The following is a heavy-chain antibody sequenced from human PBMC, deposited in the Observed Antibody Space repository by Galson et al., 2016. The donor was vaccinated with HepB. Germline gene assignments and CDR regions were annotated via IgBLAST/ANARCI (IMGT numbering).Heavy chain of an antibody. CDR1: GFSFSDHY. J-gene: IGHJ6*02. D-gene: IGHD6-13*01. CDR2: SRGKGKSYTT. Sequence: SLRLSCAASGFSFSDHYMDWVRQAPGKGLEWVGRSRGKGKSYTTEYAASVKGRFTISRDDSKNSLYLQINSLESEDTAVYYCTRDRGGGSTDYSLMDVWGQGTTVTVSS. V-gene: IGHV3-72*01. CDR3: TRDRGGGSTDYSLMDV.